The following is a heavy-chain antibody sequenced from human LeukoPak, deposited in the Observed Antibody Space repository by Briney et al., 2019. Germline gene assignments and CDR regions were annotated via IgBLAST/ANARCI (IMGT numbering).Heavy chain of an antibody. CDR2: ISSSSSYI. J-gene: IGHJ6*02. CDR3: ARDRAAAGTGYYYGMDV. D-gene: IGHD6-13*01. V-gene: IGHV3-21*01. CDR1: GFTFSSYS. Sequence: SGGSLRLSCAASGFTFSSYSMNWVRQAPGKGLEWVSSISSSSSYIYYADSVKGRFTISRDNAKNSLYLQMNSLRAEDTAVYYCARDRAAAGTGYYYGMDVWGQGTTVTVSS.